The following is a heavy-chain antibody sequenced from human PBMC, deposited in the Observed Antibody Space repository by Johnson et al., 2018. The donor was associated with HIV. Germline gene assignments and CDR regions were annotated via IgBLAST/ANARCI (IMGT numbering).Heavy chain of an antibody. CDR1: GFTFSSYA. D-gene: IGHD5-24*01. J-gene: IGHJ3*02. CDR3: ARQKNSQGRWLQFDALDI. CDR2: ISYDGSNK. V-gene: IGHV3-30-3*01. Sequence: QVQLVESGGGVVQPGRSLRLSCAASGFTFSSYAMHWVRQAPGKGLEWVAVISYDGSNKYYADSVKGRFTISRDNSKNTLYLQMNSLRAEDTAVYYCARQKNSQGRWLQFDALDIWGQGTMVTVSS.